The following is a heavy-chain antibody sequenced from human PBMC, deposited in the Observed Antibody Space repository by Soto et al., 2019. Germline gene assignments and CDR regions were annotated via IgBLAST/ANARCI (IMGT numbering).Heavy chain of an antibody. J-gene: IGHJ3*02. CDR3: ARLAVAGKTYEAFDI. D-gene: IGHD6-19*01. CDR1: GYSFTSYW. V-gene: IGHV5-51*01. Sequence: PGXSLKISCKGSGYSFTSYWIGWVRQMPGKGLEWMGIIYPGDSDTRYSPSFQGQVTISADKSISTAYLQWSSLKASDTAMYYCARLAVAGKTYEAFDIWGQGTMVTVSS. CDR2: IYPGDSDT.